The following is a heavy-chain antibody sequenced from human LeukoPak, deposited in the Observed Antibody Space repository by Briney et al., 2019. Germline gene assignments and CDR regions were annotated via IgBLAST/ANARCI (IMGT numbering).Heavy chain of an antibody. J-gene: IGHJ6*02. CDR2: IYYSGST. D-gene: IGHD3-3*01. V-gene: IGHV4-31*03. CDR3: ARDRYDSYPMDV. Sequence: SETLSLTCTVSGGSISSCGYYWSWIRQGPGKGREWIGYIYYSGSTYYNPSLKGRVTISVDTSKNQFSLKLTSVTAADTAVYFCARDRYDSYPMDVWGQGTTVTVSS. CDR1: GGSISSCGYY.